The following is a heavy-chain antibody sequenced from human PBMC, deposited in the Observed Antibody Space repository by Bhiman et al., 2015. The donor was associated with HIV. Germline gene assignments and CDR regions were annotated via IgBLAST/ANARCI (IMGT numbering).Heavy chain of an antibody. CDR2: ISYDGSNR. Sequence: QVHLVESGGGVVQPGRSLRLSCAASGFTFNNYAMHWVRQAPGKGLEWVAAISYDGSNRYYTDSVKGQFTISRDNSKNTLSLQMNSLRPEDTAVYYCARAGVGIILTGYYHDYWGQGTLVTVSS. V-gene: IGHV3-30*04. CDR1: GFTFNNYA. J-gene: IGHJ4*02. CDR3: ARAGVGIILTGYYHDY. D-gene: IGHD3-9*01.